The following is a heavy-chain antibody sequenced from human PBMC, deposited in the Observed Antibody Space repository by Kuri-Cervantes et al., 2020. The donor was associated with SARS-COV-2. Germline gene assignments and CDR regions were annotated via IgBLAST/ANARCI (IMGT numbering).Heavy chain of an antibody. CDR1: GFTFSSYS. D-gene: IGHD2-15*01. CDR2: ISSSSSYI. Sequence: GGSLRLSCAASGFTFSSYSMNWVRQAPGKGLEWVSSISSSSSYIYYADSVKGRFTISRDNAKNSLYLQMNSLRAEDTAVYYCARERSTLLSFDYWGQGTLVTVSS. J-gene: IGHJ4*02. CDR3: ARERSTLLSFDY. V-gene: IGHV3-21*04.